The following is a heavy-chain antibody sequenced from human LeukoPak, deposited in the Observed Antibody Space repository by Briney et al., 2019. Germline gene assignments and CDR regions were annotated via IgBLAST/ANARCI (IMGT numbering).Heavy chain of an antibody. D-gene: IGHD3-10*01. CDR3: ARPPRVRGKLDYYGMDV. J-gene: IGHJ6*02. Sequence: SEAPSLTCTVSGGSIISSSYYWGWIRQPPGTGLEWMGSIYYGEITYYDPCLKSRVTISVDTSKNQFSLKLSSVTGADTAVYYCARPPRVRGKLDYYGMDVWGQGTTVTVSS. V-gene: IGHV4-39*01. CDR1: GGSIISSSYY. CDR2: IYYGEIT.